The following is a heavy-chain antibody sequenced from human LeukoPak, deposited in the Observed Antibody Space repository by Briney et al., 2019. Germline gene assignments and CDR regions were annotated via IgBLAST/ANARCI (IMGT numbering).Heavy chain of an antibody. J-gene: IGHJ4*02. V-gene: IGHV3-23*01. CDR2: ISGSGGST. Sequence: GGSLRLSCAASGFTFSSYAMSWVRQAPGKGLEWVSAISGSGGSTYYADSVKGRFTISRDNSKNTLYLQMNSLRAEDYCAKGRMRIAAARFDYWGQGTLVTVSS. CDR3: MRIAAARFDY. CDR1: GFTFSSYA. D-gene: IGHD6-13*01.